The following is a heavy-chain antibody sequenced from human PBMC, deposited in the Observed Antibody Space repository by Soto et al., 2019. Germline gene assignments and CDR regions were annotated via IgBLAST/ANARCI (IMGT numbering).Heavy chain of an antibody. Sequence: PGGSMGLAWAASGLNFSSYDMSWVRQAPGEGVEWFSAMSGSGGSQYSAHSVKGRFNISRENPNNTLFRQRNSGRAKDLAVYNCALGGGNWLQSGGIFDNWGQATRVTVSS. CDR1: GLNFSSYD. CDR3: ALGGGNWLQSGGIFDN. CDR2: MSGSGGSQ. V-gene: IGHV3-23*01. J-gene: IGHJ4*02. D-gene: IGHD5-12*01.